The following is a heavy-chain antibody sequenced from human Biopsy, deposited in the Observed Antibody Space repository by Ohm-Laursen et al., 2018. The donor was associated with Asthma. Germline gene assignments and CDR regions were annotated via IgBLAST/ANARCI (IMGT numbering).Heavy chain of an antibody. V-gene: IGHV1-18*01. CDR2: ISVYNGNT. CDR1: GYTFTRAG. J-gene: IGHJ6*02. Sequence: ASGKVSCKTSGYTFTRAGITWVRQAPEQGLEWMGWISVYNGNTQVAQKLQDRVTIITYTSTSTAYMELRSLRSVDTAVYFCARAVDYSHYYGIDVWGQGTTVTVS. D-gene: IGHD3-10*01. CDR3: ARAVDYSHYYGIDV.